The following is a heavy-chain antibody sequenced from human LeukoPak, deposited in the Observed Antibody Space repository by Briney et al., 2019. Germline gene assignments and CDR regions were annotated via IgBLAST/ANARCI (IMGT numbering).Heavy chain of an antibody. D-gene: IGHD4-17*01. CDR1: GYTLTELS. V-gene: IGHV1-24*01. CDR3: ATSTVTPYSPFDY. Sequence: EASVKVSCKVSGYTLTELSMHRVRQAPGKGLEWMGGFDPEDGETIYAQKFQGRVTMTEDTSTDTAYMELGSLRSEDTAVYYCATSTVTPYSPFDYWGQGTLVTVSS. CDR2: FDPEDGET. J-gene: IGHJ4*02.